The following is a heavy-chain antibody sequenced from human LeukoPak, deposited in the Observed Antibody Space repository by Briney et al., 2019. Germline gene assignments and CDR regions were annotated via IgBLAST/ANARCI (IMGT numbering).Heavy chain of an antibody. CDR3: ARGYYDFWSGYSP. V-gene: IGHV4-31*03. Sequence: NASETLSLTCTVSGGSISSGGYYWSWIRQHPGKGLEWIGYIYYSGSTYYNPSLKSRVTISVDTSKNQFSLKLSSVTAADTAVYYCARGYYDFWSGYSPWGQGTLVTVSS. CDR1: GGSISSGGYY. J-gene: IGHJ5*02. D-gene: IGHD3-3*01. CDR2: IYYSGST.